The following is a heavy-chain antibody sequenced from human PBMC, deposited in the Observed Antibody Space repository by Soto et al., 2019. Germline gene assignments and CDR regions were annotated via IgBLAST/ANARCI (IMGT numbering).Heavy chain of an antibody. Sequence: QVQLVQSGAEVKKPGSSVKVSCKASGGTFSSYTISWVRQAPGQGLEWMGRIIPILGIANYAQKFQGRVTLTADKSTSTAYMELSSLRSEDTAVYYCARDPYGSGSYNWFDPWGQGTLVTVSS. J-gene: IGHJ5*02. CDR2: IIPILGIA. V-gene: IGHV1-69*08. CDR3: ARDPYGSGSYNWFDP. D-gene: IGHD3-10*01. CDR1: GGTFSSYT.